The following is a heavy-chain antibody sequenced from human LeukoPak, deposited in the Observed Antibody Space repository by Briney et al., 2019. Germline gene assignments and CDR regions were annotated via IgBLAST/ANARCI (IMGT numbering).Heavy chain of an antibody. Sequence: SETLSLTCTVSGGSISSYYWSWIRQPPGKGLEWIGYIYYSGSTNYNPSLKSRVTISVDTSKNQFSLKLSSVTAADTAVYYCARGIAVAGTHYYYYYYYMDVWGKGTTVTISS. V-gene: IGHV4-59*01. CDR1: GGSISSYY. CDR2: IYYSGST. D-gene: IGHD6-19*01. J-gene: IGHJ6*03. CDR3: ARGIAVAGTHYYYYYYYMDV.